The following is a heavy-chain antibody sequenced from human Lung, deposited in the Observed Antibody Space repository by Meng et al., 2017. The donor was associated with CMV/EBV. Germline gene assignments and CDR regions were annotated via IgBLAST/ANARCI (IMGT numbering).Heavy chain of an antibody. D-gene: IGHD2-2*01. CDR1: GYTFTGYY. J-gene: IGHJ6*02. CDR2: INPNSGGT. Sequence: SVXVSXXASGYTFTGYYMHWVRQAPGQGLEWMGWINPNSGGTNYAQKFQGRVTMTRDTSISTAYMELSRLRSDDTAVYYCARVFGIVVPLEGCMDFWGQGTXVTVSS. CDR3: ARVFGIVVPLEGCMDF. V-gene: IGHV1-2*02.